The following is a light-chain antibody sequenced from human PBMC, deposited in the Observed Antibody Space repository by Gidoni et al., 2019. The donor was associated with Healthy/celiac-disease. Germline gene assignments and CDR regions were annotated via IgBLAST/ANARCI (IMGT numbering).Light chain of an antibody. CDR1: QSVSSN. Sequence: ERATLSCRASQSVSSNLAWYQQKPGQAPRLLIYGASTRATGIPARFSGSGSGTEFTLTISSLQSEDFAVYYCQQYNNWPHTFGQGTKVEIK. J-gene: IGKJ1*01. V-gene: IGKV3-15*01. CDR2: GAS. CDR3: QQYNNWPHT.